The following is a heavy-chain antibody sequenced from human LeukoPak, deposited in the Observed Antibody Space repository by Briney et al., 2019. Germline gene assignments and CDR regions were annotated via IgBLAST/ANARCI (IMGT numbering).Heavy chain of an antibody. D-gene: IGHD3-22*01. CDR1: GGSISSNH. J-gene: IGHJ2*01. Sequence: SETLSLTCTVSGGSISSNHWSWIRQPAGKGLEYIGRIYSSGNTNYNPSLKSRVTMSVDTSKNQFSLLLHSVTAADTAVYYCARVWLSSGSYWYFDFWGRGTLVIVSS. CDR3: ARVWLSSGSYWYFDF. CDR2: IYSSGNT. V-gene: IGHV4-4*07.